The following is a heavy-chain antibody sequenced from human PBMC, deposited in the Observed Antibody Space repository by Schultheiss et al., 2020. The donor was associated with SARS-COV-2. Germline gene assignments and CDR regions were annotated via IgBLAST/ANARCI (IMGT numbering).Heavy chain of an antibody. CDR1: GFTVSNNY. D-gene: IGHD5-18*01. J-gene: IGHJ4*02. CDR2: IYSGGST. CDR3: AKGAYSYGEYYFDY. V-gene: IGHV3-53*01. Sequence: GGSLRLSCAASGFTVSNNYMSWVRQAPGKGLEWVSVIYSGGSTYYADSVKGRFTISRDNSKNTLYLQMNSLRAEDTAVYYCAKGAYSYGEYYFDYWGQGTLVTVSS.